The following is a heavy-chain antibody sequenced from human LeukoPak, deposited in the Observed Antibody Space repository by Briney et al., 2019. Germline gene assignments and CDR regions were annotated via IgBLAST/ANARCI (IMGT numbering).Heavy chain of an antibody. CDR1: GGSISSSSYY. CDR2: IYYSGST. J-gene: IGHJ4*02. V-gene: IGHV4-61*01. CDR3: ARGRYSGSYSYFGY. Sequence: SETLSLTCTVSGGSISSSSYYWSWIRQPPGKGLEWIGYIYYSGSTNYNPSLKSRVTISVDTSKNQFSLKLSSVTAADTAVYYCARGRYSGSYSYFGYWGQGTLVTVSS. D-gene: IGHD1-26*01.